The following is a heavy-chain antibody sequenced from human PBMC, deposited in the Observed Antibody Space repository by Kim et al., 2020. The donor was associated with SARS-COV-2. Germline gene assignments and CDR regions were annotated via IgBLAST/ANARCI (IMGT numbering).Heavy chain of an antibody. Sequence: SGGTLRSYAISWVRQAPGQGLEWMGGIIPIFGTANYAQKFQGRVTITADKSTSTAYMELSSLRSEDTAVYYCARDRNLYDSSGYYYGMDV. CDR1: GGTLRSYA. CDR3: ARDRNLYDSSGYYYGMDV. CDR2: IIPIFGTA. V-gene: IGHV1-69*06. J-gene: IGHJ6*01. D-gene: IGHD3-22*01.